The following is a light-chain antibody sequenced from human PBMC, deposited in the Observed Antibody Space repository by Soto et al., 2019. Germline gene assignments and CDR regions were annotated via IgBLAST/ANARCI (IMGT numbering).Light chain of an antibody. J-gene: IGKJ1*01. CDR1: QSVFYSSNNKNY. Sequence: DIVMTQSPDSLAVSLGERATINCKSSQSVFYSSNNKNYLAWYQQRPGQPPKLLLYWASTRESGVADRFSGSGSGTDFTLTISSLRAEDVAVYYCQQYYSFPRTFGQGTKLAIK. CDR2: WAS. CDR3: QQYYSFPRT. V-gene: IGKV4-1*01.